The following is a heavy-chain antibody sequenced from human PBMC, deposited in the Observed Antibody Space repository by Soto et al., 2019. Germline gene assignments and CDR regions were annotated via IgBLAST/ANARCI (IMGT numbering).Heavy chain of an antibody. D-gene: IGHD3-9*01. CDR3: ARSPGGYYID. CDR2: INTDGSST. CDR1: GFSFISYW. V-gene: IGHV3-74*01. Sequence: GGSLRLSCADSGFSFISYWMHWVRQGPGKGLVWVSRINTDGSSTNYADSVKGRFTISRDNAKNTLYLQMNSLRAEDTAVYYCARSPGGYYIDWGQGTMVTGSS. J-gene: IGHJ3*01.